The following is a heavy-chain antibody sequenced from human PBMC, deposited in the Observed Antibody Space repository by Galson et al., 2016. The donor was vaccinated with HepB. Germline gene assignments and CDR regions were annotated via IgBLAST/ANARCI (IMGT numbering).Heavy chain of an antibody. CDR2: IDADGSGT. CDR1: GFTFTNYW. CDR3: TTAFEF. J-gene: IGHJ4*02. V-gene: IGHV3-74*01. Sequence: SLRLSCAASGFTFTNYWIHWVRQVPGKGLEWVARIDADGSGTSFADSVRGRFAISRDNAKNTLSLQMDSLRAEDTALYFCTTAFEFWGQGSPVTVSS.